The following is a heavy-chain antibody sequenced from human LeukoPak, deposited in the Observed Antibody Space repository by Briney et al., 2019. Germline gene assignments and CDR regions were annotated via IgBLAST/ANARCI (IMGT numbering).Heavy chain of an antibody. J-gene: IGHJ4*02. CDR3: ARVGAFDY. Sequence: GLEWMGIINPSGGSTSYAQKFQGRVTMTRDMSTSTVYMELSSLRSEDTAVYYCARVGAFDYWGQGTLVTVSS. D-gene: IGHD3-16*01. CDR2: INPSGGST. V-gene: IGHV1-46*01.